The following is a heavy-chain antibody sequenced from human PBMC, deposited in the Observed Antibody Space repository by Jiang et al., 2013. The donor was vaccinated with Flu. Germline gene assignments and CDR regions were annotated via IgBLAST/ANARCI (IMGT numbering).Heavy chain of an antibody. CDR1: GFTFSSYG. CDR2: IWYDGSNK. D-gene: IGHD3-10*01. Sequence: VQLVESGGGVVQPGRSLRLSCAASGFTFSSYGMHWVRQAPGKGLEWVAVIWYDGSNKYYADSVKGRFTISRDNSKNTLYLQMNSLRAEDTAVYYCARDRYYYAPVNWFDPWGQGTLVTVSS. CDR3: ARDRYYYAPVNWFDP. J-gene: IGHJ5*02. V-gene: IGHV3-33*01.